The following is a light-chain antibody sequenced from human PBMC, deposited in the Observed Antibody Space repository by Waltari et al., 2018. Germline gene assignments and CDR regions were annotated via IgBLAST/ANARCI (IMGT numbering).Light chain of an antibody. CDR2: KTN. CDR3: LVYMGSGIWV. CDR1: FGFVSSTSS. Sequence: TVVTQEPSLSVCHGGKVPLTCVLCFGFVSSTSSVNWYHQRPGKAPRTLVYKTNIRSSGVPDRFSGSSLGNKAALIITGAQADDECDYYCLVYMGSGIWVFGGGTKLTVL. V-gene: IGLV8-61*01. J-gene: IGLJ3*02.